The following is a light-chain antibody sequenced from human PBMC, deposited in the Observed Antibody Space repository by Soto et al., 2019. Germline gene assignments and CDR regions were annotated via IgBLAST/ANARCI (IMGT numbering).Light chain of an antibody. V-gene: IGKV3-15*01. Sequence: EIVMTQSPATLSVSPGERATLSCRASQSVSSNLAWYQQKPGQATRLLIYGASTRATGIPARFSGSGSGTEFTLTISSLQSEDFAVYYWQQYNNWNTLGQGTKLEIK. J-gene: IGKJ2*01. CDR3: QQYNNWNT. CDR2: GAS. CDR1: QSVSSN.